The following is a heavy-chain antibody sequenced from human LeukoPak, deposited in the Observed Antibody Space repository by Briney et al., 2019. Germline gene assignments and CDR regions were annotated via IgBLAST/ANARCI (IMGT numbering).Heavy chain of an antibody. V-gene: IGHV3-30*04. D-gene: IGHD6-25*01. J-gene: IGHJ5*02. Sequence: GGSLRLSCAASGFTLSSYAMHWVRQAPGKGLKWVAVISYDGSNKYYADSVKGRFTISRDNSKNTLYLQMNSLRAEDTAVYYCARQAAKGWFDPWGQGTLVTVSS. CDR2: ISYDGSNK. CDR3: ARQAAKGWFDP. CDR1: GFTLSSYA.